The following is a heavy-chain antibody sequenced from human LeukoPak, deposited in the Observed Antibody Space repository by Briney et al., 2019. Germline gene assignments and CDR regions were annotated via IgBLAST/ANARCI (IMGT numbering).Heavy chain of an antibody. D-gene: IGHD6-19*01. V-gene: IGHV3-74*01. CDR2: INSDGSST. Sequence: GGSLRLSCAASRFTFGTYWMHWVRQAPGKGLVWVSRINSDGSSTDYAASVKGRFTISRDNAKNTLYLKMNSLRAEDTARYYCVGSSGWWGFDYWGQGTLVTVSS. CDR1: RFTFGTYW. CDR3: VGSSGWWGFDY. J-gene: IGHJ4*02.